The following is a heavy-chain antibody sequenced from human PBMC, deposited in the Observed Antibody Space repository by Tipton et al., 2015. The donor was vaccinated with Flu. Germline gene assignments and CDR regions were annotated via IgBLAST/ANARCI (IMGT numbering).Heavy chain of an antibody. CDR2: INLNSGGI. Sequence: QVQLVQSGTEVKKPGASVKVSCKASGYTFTAYYMHWVRQAPGRGLEWMGRINLNSGGINYLQKFQGRVTMTRDTSVSTGYMELSGLRSDDTAVYYCAGRRCSGGTCDLDYWGQGTLVTVSS. CDR1: GYTFTAYY. CDR3: AGRRCSGGTCDLDY. V-gene: IGHV1-2*06. J-gene: IGHJ4*02. D-gene: IGHD2-15*01.